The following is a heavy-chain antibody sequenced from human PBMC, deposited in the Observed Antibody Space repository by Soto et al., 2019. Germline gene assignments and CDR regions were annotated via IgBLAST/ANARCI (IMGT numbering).Heavy chain of an antibody. CDR1: GGSISSGGYY. CDR2: IYYSGST. Sequence: PSETLSLTCTVSGGSISSGGYYWSWIRQHPGKGLEWIGYIYYSGSTNYNPSLKSRVTISVDTSKNQFSLKLSSVTAADTAVYYCAIDTRGVEDYYDSSGPSLIIIGGQGTMVTVSS. D-gene: IGHD3-22*01. J-gene: IGHJ3*02. V-gene: IGHV4-61*08. CDR3: AIDTRGVEDYYDSSGPSLIII.